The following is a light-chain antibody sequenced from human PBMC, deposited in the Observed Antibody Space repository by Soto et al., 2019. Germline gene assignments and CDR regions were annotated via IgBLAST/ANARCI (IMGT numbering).Light chain of an antibody. CDR1: SSDVGGYNY. Sequence: QSALTQPASVSGSPGQSIAISCTGTSSDVGGYNYVSWHQQHPGKAPKVLISVVSNRPSGVSNRFSGSKSGNTASLIISGLQAEDEADYYCSSYRSGGTFVFGSGTQLTVL. CDR2: VVS. J-gene: IGLJ7*01. CDR3: SSYRSGGTFV. V-gene: IGLV2-14*01.